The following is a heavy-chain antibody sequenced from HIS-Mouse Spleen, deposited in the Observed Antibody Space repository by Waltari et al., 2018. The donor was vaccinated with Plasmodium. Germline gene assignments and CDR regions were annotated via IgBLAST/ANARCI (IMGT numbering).Heavy chain of an antibody. V-gene: IGHV3-30*18. J-gene: IGHJ4*02. CDR1: GFTFSSYG. CDR3: AKAQGVINFDY. Sequence: QVQLLESGGGVVQPGRPLRLSLAASGFTFSSYGMHWVRQAPGKGLEWVAVISYDGSNKYYADSVKGRFTISRDNSKNTLYLQMNSLRAEDTAVYYCAKAQGVINFDYWGQGTLVTVSS. CDR2: ISYDGSNK. D-gene: IGHD3-16*01.